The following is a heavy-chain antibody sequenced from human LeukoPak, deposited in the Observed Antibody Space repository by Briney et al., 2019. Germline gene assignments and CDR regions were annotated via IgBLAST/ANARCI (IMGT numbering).Heavy chain of an antibody. V-gene: IGHV3-74*01. CDR2: INSDGSST. CDR3: ARDLGFFEYPADWFDP. J-gene: IGHJ5*02. Sequence: GGSLRLSCAASGFTFSSYWMHWVRHAPGKGLVWVSRINSDGSSTSYADSVKGRFTISRDSAKNTLYLQMNSLRAEDTAVYYCARDLGFFEYPADWFDPWGQGTLVTVSS. CDR1: GFTFSSYW. D-gene: IGHD2/OR15-2a*01.